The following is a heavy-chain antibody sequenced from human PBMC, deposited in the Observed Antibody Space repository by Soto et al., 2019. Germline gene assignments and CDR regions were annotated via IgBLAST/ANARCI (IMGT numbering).Heavy chain of an antibody. CDR3: ARTVAGYFDS. CDR2: ISTYNGNT. Sequence: QVQLVQSGAEVRKPGASVKVACKASGYSFTSSGISWVRQAPGQGPEWMGWISTYNGNTNYAQKFQGRVTMTTDTSTSTAYMDLRSLRSDDRAVYYCARTVAGYFDSWGHGTLVTVSS. CDR1: GYSFTSSG. J-gene: IGHJ4*01. V-gene: IGHV1-18*01. D-gene: IGHD6-19*01.